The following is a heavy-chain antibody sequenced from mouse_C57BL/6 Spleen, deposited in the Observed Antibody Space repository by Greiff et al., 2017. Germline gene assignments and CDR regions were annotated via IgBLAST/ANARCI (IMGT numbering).Heavy chain of an antibody. Sequence: QVQLQQPGAELVKPGASVKLSCKASGYTFTSYWMQWVKQRPGQGLEWIGEIDPSDSYTNYNQKFKGKATLTVDTSSSTAYMQLSSLTSEDSAVYYCARGRSGYKSYAMDYWGQGTSVTVSS. CDR2: IDPSDSYT. V-gene: IGHV1-50*01. CDR1: GYTFTSYW. J-gene: IGHJ4*01. D-gene: IGHD3-2*02. CDR3: ARGRSGYKSYAMDY.